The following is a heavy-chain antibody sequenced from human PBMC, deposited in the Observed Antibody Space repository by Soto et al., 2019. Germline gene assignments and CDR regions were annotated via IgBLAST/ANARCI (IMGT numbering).Heavy chain of an antibody. J-gene: IGHJ4*02. CDR3: ARLVYDTRLNYMYFDF. Sequence: SETLSLTCAVSDVSISSGNWWTWVRQTPQRGLEYIGEIFHDGTANYYPSFERRVAISVDTSKNQFSLKLTSVTAADTAIYFCARLVYDTRLNYMYFDFWGQGALVTVSS. CDR1: DVSISSGNW. V-gene: IGHV4-4*02. CDR2: IFHDGTA. D-gene: IGHD3-10*01.